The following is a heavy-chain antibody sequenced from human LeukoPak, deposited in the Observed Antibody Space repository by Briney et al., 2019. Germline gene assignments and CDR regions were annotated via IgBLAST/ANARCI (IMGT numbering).Heavy chain of an antibody. D-gene: IGHD4-17*01. CDR2: IYHTEST. Sequence: SETLSLTCAVSGDSISSTNWWSWVRQPPGRGLEWIGEIYHTESTNYNPSLKSRVTISVDKSISTAYLQWSSLKASDTAMYYCARHFHPAETTGGYFDLWGRGTLVTVSA. CDR3: ARHFHPAETTGGYFDL. CDR1: GDSISSTNW. V-gene: IGHV4-4*02. J-gene: IGHJ2*01.